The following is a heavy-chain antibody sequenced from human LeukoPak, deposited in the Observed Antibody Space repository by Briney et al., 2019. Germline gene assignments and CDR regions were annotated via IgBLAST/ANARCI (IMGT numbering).Heavy chain of an antibody. CDR1: GXSISSSTDY. D-gene: IGHD6-13*01. CDR3: ARQAYSSNLGWFDP. J-gene: IGHJ5*02. CDR2: IYNSGST. V-gene: IGHV4-39*01. Sequence: PSETLSLTCSVSGXSISSSTDYWGWIRQPPGKGLELIRNIYNSGSTYYNPSLKSRVTISVDTSKNQFSLKLSSMTAADTAVYYCARQAYSSNLGWFDPWGQGTLVTVSS.